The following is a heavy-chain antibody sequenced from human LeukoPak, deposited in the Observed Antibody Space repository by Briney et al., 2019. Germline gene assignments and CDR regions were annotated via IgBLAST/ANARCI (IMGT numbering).Heavy chain of an antibody. CDR3: ARDLRGGGGSSSSPA. D-gene: IGHD6-6*01. Sequence: GGSLRLSCAASGFTFSSYSMNWVRQAPGKGLEWVSYISSSSSTIYYADSVGGRFTISRDNSKNTLYLQMNSLRAEDTAVYYCARDLRGGGGSSSSPAWGQGTLVTVSS. J-gene: IGHJ5*02. CDR1: GFTFSSYS. CDR2: ISSSSSTI. V-gene: IGHV3-48*01.